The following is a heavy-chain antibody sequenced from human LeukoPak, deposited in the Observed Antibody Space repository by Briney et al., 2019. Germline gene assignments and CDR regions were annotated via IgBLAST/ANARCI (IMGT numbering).Heavy chain of an antibody. CDR2: ISYGGAT. D-gene: IGHD1-26*01. CDR3: ARHGGTLDYFDS. Sequence: PSETLSLTCSVSNGSISTYYWSWLRQSPGKGLEWIGYISYGGATTYNPSLKRRVTLSVDTPKNHFSLRLTSLTAAGTALYCCARHGGTLDYFDSWGPGSLVTVSS. CDR1: NGSISTYY. V-gene: IGHV4-59*08. J-gene: IGHJ4*02.